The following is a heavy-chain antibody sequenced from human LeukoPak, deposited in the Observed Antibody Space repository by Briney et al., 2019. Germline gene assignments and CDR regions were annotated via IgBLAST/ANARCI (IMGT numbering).Heavy chain of an antibody. D-gene: IGHD4-17*01. CDR2: IDWSDNK. CDR3: ARSDTVTIFDY. CDR1: GFSLNTGGMC. Sequence: SGPALVKPTQTLTLTCTFSGFSLNTGGMCVHWIRQPLGKAPEWLGRIDWSDNKYYNSSLRTRLSVSKDTSTNQVVLTMANMDPLDAATYYCARSDTVTIFDYWAQGTLVTVSS. V-gene: IGHV2-70*11. J-gene: IGHJ4*02.